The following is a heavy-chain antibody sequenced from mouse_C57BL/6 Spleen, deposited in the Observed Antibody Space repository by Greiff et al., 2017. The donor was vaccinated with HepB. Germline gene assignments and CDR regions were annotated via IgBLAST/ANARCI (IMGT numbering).Heavy chain of an antibody. CDR2: IYPGDGDT. V-gene: IGHV1-82*01. CDR1: GYAFSSSW. J-gene: IGHJ1*03. D-gene: IGHD4-1*01. Sequence: QVQLKESGPELVKPGASVKISCKASGYAFSSSWMNWVKQRPGKGLEWIGRIYPGDGDTNYNGKFKGKATLTADKSSSTAYMQLSSLTSEDSAVYFCARWKLPHWYFDVWGTGTTVTVSS. CDR3: ARWKLPHWYFDV.